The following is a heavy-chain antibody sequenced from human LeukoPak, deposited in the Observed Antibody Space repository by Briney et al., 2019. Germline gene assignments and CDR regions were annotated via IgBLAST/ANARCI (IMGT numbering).Heavy chain of an antibody. V-gene: IGHV4-39*01. D-gene: IGHD3-10*01. CDR3: ASYYGSGSNIDY. J-gene: IGHJ4*02. Sequence: SETLSLTCTVSGGSISSSSYYWGWIRQPPGKGLEWIGSIYYSGSTYYNPSLKSRVTISVDTSKNQFSLKLSSVTAADTAVYYCASYYGSGSNIDYWGQGTLVTVSS. CDR2: IYYSGST. CDR1: GGSISSSSYY.